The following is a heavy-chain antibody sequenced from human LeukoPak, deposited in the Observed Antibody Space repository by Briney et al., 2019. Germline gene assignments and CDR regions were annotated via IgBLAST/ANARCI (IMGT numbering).Heavy chain of an antibody. J-gene: IGHJ4*02. CDR3: ARDRFRDGYSTFDY. V-gene: IGHV4-59*01. Sequence: PSETLSLTCTVSGGSISSYYWSWIRQPPGKGLEWIGYIYCSGSTNYNPSLKSRVTISVDTSKNQFSLKLSSVTAADTAVYYCARDRFRDGYSTFDYWGQGTLVTVSS. CDR1: GGSISSYY. D-gene: IGHD5-24*01. CDR2: IYCSGST.